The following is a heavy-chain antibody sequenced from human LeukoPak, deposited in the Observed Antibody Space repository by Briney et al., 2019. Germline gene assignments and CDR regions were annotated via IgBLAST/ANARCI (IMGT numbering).Heavy chain of an antibody. CDR1: GFTFSGYA. V-gene: IGHV3-64D*06. CDR2: ISSSDGST. Sequence: GGSLRLSCSASGFTFSGYAMHWLRQAPGKGLEHVSAISSSDGSTDYADSVKGRFTISRDNSKNTLYLQMNSLRAEETAVYYCVEVDGEDGSGSYYFDYWGHGNLVTVSS. J-gene: IGHJ4*01. CDR3: VEVDGEDGSGSYYFDY. D-gene: IGHD3-10*01.